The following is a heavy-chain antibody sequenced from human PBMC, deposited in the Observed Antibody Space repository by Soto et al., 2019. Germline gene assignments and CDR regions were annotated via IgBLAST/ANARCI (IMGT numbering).Heavy chain of an antibody. V-gene: IGHV3-23*01. J-gene: IGHJ4*02. CDR3: AKERGDVTWNYDGPFAY. CDR2: ISGSGGST. Sequence: EVQLLESGGGLVQPGGSLRLSSAASGFTFSSYAMSWVRQAPGKGLEWVSAISGSGGSTYYADSVKGRFTISRDNSKNTLYMPMNSVRAEDTAVYYCAKERGDVTWNYDGPFAYWGQGTLVTVSS. D-gene: IGHD1-7*01. CDR1: GFTFSSYA.